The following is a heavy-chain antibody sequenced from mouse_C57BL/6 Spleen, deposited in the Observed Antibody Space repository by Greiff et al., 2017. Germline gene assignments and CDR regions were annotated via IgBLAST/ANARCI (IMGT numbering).Heavy chain of an antibody. D-gene: IGHD1-1*01. J-gene: IGHJ3*01. CDR3: AREGLYYGSSYGFAY. Sequence: QVQLQQSGPELVKPGASVKISCKASGYAFSSSWMNWVKQRPGKGLEWIGRIYPGDGDTNYNGKFKGKATLTADKSSSTAYMQLSSLTSEDSAVYFGAREGLYYGSSYGFAYWGQGTLVTVSA. CDR2: IYPGDGDT. CDR1: GYAFSSSW. V-gene: IGHV1-82*01.